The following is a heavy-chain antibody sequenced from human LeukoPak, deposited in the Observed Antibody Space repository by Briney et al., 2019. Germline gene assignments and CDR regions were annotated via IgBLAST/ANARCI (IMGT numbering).Heavy chain of an antibody. CDR2: IYYSGST. CDR1: GGSISSYY. CDR3: ARHHTGVGGGYFDY. J-gene: IGHJ4*02. V-gene: IGHV4-59*08. D-gene: IGHD3-3*01. Sequence: SETLSLTCTVSGGSISSYYWSWIRQPPGKGLEWIVYIYYSGSTNYNPSLKSRVTISVDTSKNQFSLKLSSVTAADTAVYYCARHHTGVGGGYFDYWGQGTLVTVSS.